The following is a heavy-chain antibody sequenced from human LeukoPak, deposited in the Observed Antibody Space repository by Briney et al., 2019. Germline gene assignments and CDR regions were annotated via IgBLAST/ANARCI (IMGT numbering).Heavy chain of an antibody. CDR2: IYPGDSDT. J-gene: IGHJ3*02. D-gene: IGHD3-22*01. Sequence: GESLKISCKGSGYSFTNYWIGWVRQMPGKGLEWMGIIYPGDSDTRYSPSFQGQVTISADKSISTAYLQWSSLKASDTAMFYCARRGYYDSSGKGAFDIWGQGTMVTVSS. CDR1: GYSFTNYW. V-gene: IGHV5-51*01. CDR3: ARRGYYDSSGKGAFDI.